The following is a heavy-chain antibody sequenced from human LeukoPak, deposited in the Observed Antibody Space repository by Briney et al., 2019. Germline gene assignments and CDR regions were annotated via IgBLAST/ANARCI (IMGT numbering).Heavy chain of an antibody. J-gene: IGHJ6*03. CDR3: ARETSQKGAHYMDV. Sequence: SETLSLTCTVAGGSISRDYWSWIRQPPGKGLEWIGYIYYSGSTNYNPSLKSRVTISVDTSKNQFSLKLSSVTAADTAVYYCARETSQKGAHYMDVWGKGTTVTISS. CDR1: GGSISRDY. D-gene: IGHD3-16*01. CDR2: IYYSGST. V-gene: IGHV4-59*01.